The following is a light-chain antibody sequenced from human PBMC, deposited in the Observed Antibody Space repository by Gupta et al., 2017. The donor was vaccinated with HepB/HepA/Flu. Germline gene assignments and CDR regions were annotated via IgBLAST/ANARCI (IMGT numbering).Light chain of an antibody. CDR1: ESVSSNY. J-gene: IGKJ1*01. CDR3: QQNDNASTT. CDR2: GTS. V-gene: IGKV3-20*01. Sequence: EIVLTQSPDTLSLSPGVRASLSCRASESVSSNYLAWDQQKPGQSPRLLIYGTSGRATGIPDRFSGSGSGTDFTLTISRLEPEDFAVYYCQQNDNASTTFGQGTKVEIK.